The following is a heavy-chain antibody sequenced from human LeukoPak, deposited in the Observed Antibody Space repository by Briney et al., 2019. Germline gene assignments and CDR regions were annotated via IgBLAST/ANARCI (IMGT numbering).Heavy chain of an antibody. V-gene: IGHV3-23*01. D-gene: IGHD3-16*01. CDR1: GFTFSSYA. Sequence: GGSLRLSCAPSGFTFSSYAMSWVRQAPGKGLEWVSAISGSGSTTYYADSVKGRFTISRDNSKNTLYLQMNSLRAEDTAVYYCAKDRTFSDPNAFYIWGKGTMVTVSS. J-gene: IGHJ3*02. CDR3: AKDRTFSDPNAFYI. CDR2: ISGSGSTT.